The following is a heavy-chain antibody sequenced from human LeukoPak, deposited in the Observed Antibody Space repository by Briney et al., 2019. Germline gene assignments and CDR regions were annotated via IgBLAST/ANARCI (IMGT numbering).Heavy chain of an antibody. CDR3: ARQTGSGLFILP. V-gene: IGHV4-39*01. Sequence: SETLSLTCTVPSGSISSSNSYWGWIRQPPGKGLEWIGSIYYSGNTYYNASLKSQVSISIDTSKNQFSLRLTSVTAADTAVYYCARQTGSGLFILPGGQGTLVTVSS. D-gene: IGHD3/OR15-3a*01. CDR1: SGSISSSNSY. CDR2: IYYSGNT. J-gene: IGHJ4*02.